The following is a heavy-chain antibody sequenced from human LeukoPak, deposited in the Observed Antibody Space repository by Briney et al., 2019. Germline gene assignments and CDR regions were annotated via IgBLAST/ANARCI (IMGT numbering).Heavy chain of an antibody. CDR2: ITGSGGNT. CDR3: AKQLGYCSDGSCYFPY. CDR1: GFTVSSNY. Sequence: PGGSLRLSCTASGFTVSSNYMTWVRQAPGKGLEWVSVITGSGGNTYYADSVKGRFTISKDNSKSTLCLQMNSLRAEDTAVYYCAKQLGYCSDGSCYFPYWGQGTLVTVSS. V-gene: IGHV3-23*01. J-gene: IGHJ4*02. D-gene: IGHD2-15*01.